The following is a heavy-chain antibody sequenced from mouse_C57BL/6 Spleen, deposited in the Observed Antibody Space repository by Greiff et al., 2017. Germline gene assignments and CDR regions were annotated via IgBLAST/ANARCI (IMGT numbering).Heavy chain of an antibody. CDR1: GYTFTDYE. V-gene: IGHV1-15*01. CDR2: IAPETGGT. J-gene: IGHJ3*01. CDR3: TRSHLESFAD. Sequence: VPLQQSGAELVRPGASVTLSCKASGYTFTDYEMHWVKQTPVHGLEWIGAIAPETGGTAYNQKFKGKAILTADKSSSTAYMELRSLTSEDSAVYYCTRSHLESFADWGQGTLVTVSA.